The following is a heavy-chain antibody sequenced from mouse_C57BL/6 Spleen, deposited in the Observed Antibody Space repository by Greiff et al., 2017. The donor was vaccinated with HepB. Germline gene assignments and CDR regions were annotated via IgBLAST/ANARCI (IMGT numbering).Heavy chain of an antibody. Sequence: DVMLVESGGGLVQPGGSMKLSCVASGFTFSNYWMNWVRQSPEKGLEWVAQIRLKSDNYATHYAESVKGRFTISRDDSKSSVYLQMNNLRAEDTGIYYCTGSNWDGWFAYWGQGTLVTVSA. CDR3: TGSNWDGWFAY. CDR1: GFTFSNYW. J-gene: IGHJ3*01. D-gene: IGHD4-1*02. CDR2: IRLKSDNYAT. V-gene: IGHV6-3*01.